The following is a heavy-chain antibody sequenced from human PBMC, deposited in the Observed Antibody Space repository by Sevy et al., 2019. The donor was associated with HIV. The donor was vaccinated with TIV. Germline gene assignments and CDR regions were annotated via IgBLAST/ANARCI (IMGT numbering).Heavy chain of an antibody. CDR2: IGYDGTDK. Sequence: GGSLRLSCTASGFTFSYYGMHWVHQAPGKGLEWVAFIGYDGTDKYYSESVKGRFAISRDNSKNTVFLEMNSLRTDDTAICYCAKNTASAGTGGFDYWGQGALVTVSS. J-gene: IGHJ4*02. CDR1: GFTFSYYG. CDR3: AKNTASAGTGGFDY. D-gene: IGHD6-13*01. V-gene: IGHV3-30*02.